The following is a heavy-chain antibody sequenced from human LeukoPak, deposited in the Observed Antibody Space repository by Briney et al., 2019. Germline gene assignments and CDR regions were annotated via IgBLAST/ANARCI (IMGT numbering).Heavy chain of an antibody. D-gene: IGHD5-24*01. CDR2: ISDSGST. CDR1: GGSISNYY. CDR3: ARPRDGYNFGAFDI. J-gene: IGHJ3*02. V-gene: IGHV4-59*12. Sequence: SETLSLTCTVSGGSISNYYWTWIRQPPGKGLEWIGHISDSGSTNYNPSLKSRVSISGDTSKNQVSLKMASVTAADTAVYYCARPRDGYNFGAFDIWGQGTLVSVSS.